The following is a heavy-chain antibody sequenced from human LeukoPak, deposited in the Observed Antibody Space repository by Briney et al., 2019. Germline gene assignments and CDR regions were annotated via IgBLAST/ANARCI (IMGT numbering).Heavy chain of an antibody. Sequence: GESLKISCKGSGYSFTSYWISWVRQMPRKGLEWMGRIDPSDSYTNYSPSFQGHVTISADKSISTAYLQWSSLKASDTAMYYCARPSSGSYSAFDIWGQGTMVTVSS. J-gene: IGHJ3*02. CDR2: IDPSDSYT. CDR1: GYSFTSYW. D-gene: IGHD1-26*01. V-gene: IGHV5-10-1*01. CDR3: ARPSSGSYSAFDI.